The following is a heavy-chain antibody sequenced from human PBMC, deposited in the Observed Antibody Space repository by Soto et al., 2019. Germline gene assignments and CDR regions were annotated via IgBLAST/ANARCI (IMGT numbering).Heavy chain of an antibody. CDR2: ITDTGGDA. D-gene: IGHD3-10*01. V-gene: IGHV3-23*01. CDR1: GLTFGSRA. CDR3: VRGSKGSYPGSRIFDF. Sequence: GGSLRLSCVASGLTFGSRAMSWVRQSPGAGLEWVSTITDTGGDAKYADSVRGRFAISRDNSKNTLYLQMSGLRADESAIYFCVRGSKGSYPGSRIFDFWGRGTLVTVSS. J-gene: IGHJ4*02.